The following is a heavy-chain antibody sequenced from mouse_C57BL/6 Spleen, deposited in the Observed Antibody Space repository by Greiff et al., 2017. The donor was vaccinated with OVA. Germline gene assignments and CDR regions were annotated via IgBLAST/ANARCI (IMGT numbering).Heavy chain of an antibody. Sequence: QVQLKQPGAELVKPGASVKVSCKASGYTFTSYWMHWVKQRPGQGLEWIGRIHPSDSDTNYNQKFKGKATLTVDKSSSTAYMQLSSLTSEDSAVYYCAMGYYGSSWFAYWGQGTLVTVSA. CDR2: IHPSDSDT. CDR1: GYTFTSYW. V-gene: IGHV1-74*01. CDR3: AMGYYGSSWFAY. J-gene: IGHJ3*01. D-gene: IGHD1-1*01.